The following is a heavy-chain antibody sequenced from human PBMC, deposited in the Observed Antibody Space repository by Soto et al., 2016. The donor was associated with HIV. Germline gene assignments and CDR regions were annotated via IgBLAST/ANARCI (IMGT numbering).Heavy chain of an antibody. V-gene: IGHV3-23*01. J-gene: IGHJ4*02. CDR3: AKDVDIVVVPAAMPFPY. Sequence: EVQLLESGGGLVQPGGSLRLSCAASGFTFSSYAMSWVRQAPGKGLEWVSAISGSGGSTYYADSVKGRFTISRDNSKNTLYLQMNSLRAEDTAVYYCAKDVDIVVVPAAMPFPYWGQGTLVTVSS. D-gene: IGHD2-2*03. CDR2: ISGSGGST. CDR1: GFTFSSYA.